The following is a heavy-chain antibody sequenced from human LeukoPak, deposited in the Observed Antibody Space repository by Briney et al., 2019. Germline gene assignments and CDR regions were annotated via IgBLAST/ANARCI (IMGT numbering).Heavy chain of an antibody. CDR2: INHSGST. CDR1: GGSFSGYY. V-gene: IGHV4-34*01. J-gene: IGHJ5*02. Sequence: PSETLSLTCAVYGGSFSGYYWSWIRQPPGKGLEWIGEINHSGSTNYNPSLKSRVTISVDTSKNQFSLKLSSVTAADTAVYYCARRPLGNNWFDPWGQGTLVTVSS. CDR3: ARRPLGNNWFDP. D-gene: IGHD2/OR15-2a*01.